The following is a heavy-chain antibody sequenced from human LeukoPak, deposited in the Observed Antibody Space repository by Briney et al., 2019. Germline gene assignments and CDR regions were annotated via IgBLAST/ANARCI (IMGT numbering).Heavy chain of an antibody. Sequence: ASVKVSCKASGYTFTSYGISWVRQAPGQGLEWMGWISADNGNTNYAQKLQGRVTMTTDTSTSTAYMELRSLRSDDTAVYYCARDRGALAVTTKLAFDISGQGTMVTVSS. D-gene: IGHD4-17*01. CDR1: GYTFTSYG. J-gene: IGHJ3*02. CDR2: ISADNGNT. CDR3: ARDRGALAVTTKLAFDI. V-gene: IGHV1-18*01.